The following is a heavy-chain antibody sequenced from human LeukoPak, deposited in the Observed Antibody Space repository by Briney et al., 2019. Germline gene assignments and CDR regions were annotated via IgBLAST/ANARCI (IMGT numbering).Heavy chain of an antibody. CDR2: ISAYNGNT. J-gene: IGHJ6*02. CDR1: GYTFTSYG. CDR3: ARVGYSGYPRPVVYYGMDV. Sequence: VASVKVSCKASGYTFTSYGISWVRQAPGQGLEWMGWISAYNGNTNYAQKLQGRVTMTTDTSTSTAYMELRSLRSDDTAVYYCARVGYSGYPRPVVYYGMDVWGQGTTVTVSS. V-gene: IGHV1-18*01. D-gene: IGHD5-12*01.